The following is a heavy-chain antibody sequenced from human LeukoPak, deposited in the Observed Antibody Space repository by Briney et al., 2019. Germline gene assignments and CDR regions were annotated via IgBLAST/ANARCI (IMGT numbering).Heavy chain of an antibody. CDR1: GGSFSDYY. D-gene: IGHD2-2*01. Sequence: PSETLSLTCAVYGGSFSDYYWSWIRQPPGKGLEWIGEINHSGSTYYNPSLKSRVTISVDTSKNQFSLKLSSVTAADTAVYYCARRSKSPAAINSNYYYMDVWDKGTTVTVSS. J-gene: IGHJ6*03. CDR2: INHSGST. V-gene: IGHV4-34*01. CDR3: ARRSKSPAAINSNYYYMDV.